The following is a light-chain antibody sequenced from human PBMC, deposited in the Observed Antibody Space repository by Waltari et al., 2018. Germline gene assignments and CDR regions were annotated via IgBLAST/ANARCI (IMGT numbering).Light chain of an antibody. V-gene: IGKV2-28*01. CDR3: MQDLQTPLT. J-gene: IGKJ4*01. CDR1: QGLLHTNGYHY. Sequence: DIVMTQSPLSLPVTPGEPASISCRSSQGLLHTNGYHYVDWYLQKQGQSPQLLIYLVSRRAFGVPDRFSGCGSGTDFTLEISRVEAEDVGVYYCMQDLQTPLTFGGGTKVEIK. CDR2: LVS.